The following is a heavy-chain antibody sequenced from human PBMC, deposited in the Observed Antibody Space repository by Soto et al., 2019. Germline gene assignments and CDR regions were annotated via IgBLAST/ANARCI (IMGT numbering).Heavy chain of an antibody. CDR2: INHSGST. CDR3: ARVGKIVGATTCYFVY. V-gene: IGHV4-34*01. CDR1: GGSFSGYY. J-gene: IGHJ4*02. Sequence: SETLSLTCAVYGGSFSGYYWSWIRQPPGKGLEWIGEINHSGSTNYNPSLKSRVTISVDTSKNQFSLKLSSVTAADTAVYYCARVGKIVGATTCYFVYWGQGTMVTVYS. D-gene: IGHD1-26*01.